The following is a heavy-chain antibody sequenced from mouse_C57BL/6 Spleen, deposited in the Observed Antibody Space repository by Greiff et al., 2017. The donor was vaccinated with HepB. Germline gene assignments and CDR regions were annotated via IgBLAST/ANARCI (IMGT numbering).Heavy chain of an antibody. CDR2: INPNNGGT. CDR1: GYTFTDYY. Sequence: EVKLQQSGPELVKPGASVKISCKASGYTFTDYYMNWVKQSHGKSLEWIGDINPNNGGTSYNQKFKGKATLTVDKSSSTAYMELRSLTSEDSAVYYCARAHLSSWFAYWGQGTLVTVSA. CDR3: ARAHLSSWFAY. V-gene: IGHV1-26*01. J-gene: IGHJ3*01. D-gene: IGHD3-1*01.